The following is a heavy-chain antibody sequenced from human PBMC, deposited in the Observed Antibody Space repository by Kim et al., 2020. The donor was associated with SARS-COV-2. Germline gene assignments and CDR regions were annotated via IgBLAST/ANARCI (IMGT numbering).Heavy chain of an antibody. D-gene: IGHD3-22*01. V-gene: IGHV3-30*04. CDR2: ISYDGSNK. J-gene: IGHJ4*02. Sequence: GGSLRLSCAASGFTFSSYAMHWVRQAPGKGLEWVAVISYDGSNKYYADSVKGRFTISRDNSKNTLYLQMNSLRAEDTAVYYCASSYDSSGYSTYYFDYWGQGTLVTVSS. CDR1: GFTFSSYA. CDR3: ASSYDSSGYSTYYFDY.